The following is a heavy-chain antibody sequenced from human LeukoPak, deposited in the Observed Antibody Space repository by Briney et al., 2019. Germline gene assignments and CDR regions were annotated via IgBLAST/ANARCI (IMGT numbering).Heavy chain of an antibody. D-gene: IGHD2-2*01. J-gene: IGHJ6*02. Sequence: SQTLSLTCTVSGGSISSGGYYWSWIRQHPGKGLEWIGYIYYSGSTYYNPSLKSRVTISVDTSKNQFSLKLSSVTAADTAVYYCARASRGYDIVVVPAALYHYGMDVWGQRTTVTVSS. CDR1: GGSISSGGYY. CDR3: ARASRGYDIVVVPAALYHYGMDV. CDR2: IYYSGST. V-gene: IGHV4-31*03.